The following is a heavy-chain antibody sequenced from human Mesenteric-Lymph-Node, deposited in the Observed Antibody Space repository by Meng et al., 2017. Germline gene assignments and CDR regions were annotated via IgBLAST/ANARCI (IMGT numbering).Heavy chain of an antibody. CDR3: ANRGNPYLDC. Sequence: VQLVRLGVEVKKPGASVKVSCKASGYSFSNYGISWVRQAPGQGLEWMGWINRYNGNTDYAQKFQGRVTMTTDTSTSTAYMELRSLKSDDTAVYYCANRGNPYLDCWGQGTLVTVSS. CDR2: INRYNGNT. CDR1: GYSFSNYG. J-gene: IGHJ4*02. V-gene: IGHV1-18*01.